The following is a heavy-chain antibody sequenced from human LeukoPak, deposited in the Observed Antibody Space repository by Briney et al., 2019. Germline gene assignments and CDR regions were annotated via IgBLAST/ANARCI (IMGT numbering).Heavy chain of an antibody. J-gene: IGHJ4*02. V-gene: IGHV3-30*02. Sequence: GGSLRLSCAASGFNFRNYGMYWVRQAPGKGLEWVAFIQYDGSNQYYADSVKGRFTISRDNSKNTLYLQMNRPRTEDAAVYYCASSDGGAGAFDYWGQGTLVTVSS. CDR2: IQYDGSNQ. CDR3: ASSDGGAGAFDY. CDR1: GFNFRNYG. D-gene: IGHD3-16*01.